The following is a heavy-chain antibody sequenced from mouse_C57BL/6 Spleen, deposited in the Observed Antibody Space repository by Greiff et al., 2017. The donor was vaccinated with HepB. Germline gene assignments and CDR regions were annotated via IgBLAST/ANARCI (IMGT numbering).Heavy chain of an antibody. CDR1: GYTFTDYE. CDR3: TRSPYYYGSSSQDFDY. J-gene: IGHJ2*01. D-gene: IGHD1-1*01. CDR2: IDPETGGT. Sequence: VQLQQSGAELVRPGASVTLSCKASGYTFTDYEMHWVKQTPVHGLEWIGAIDPETGGTAYNQKFKGKAILTADKSSSTAYMELRSLTSEDSAVYYCTRSPYYYGSSSQDFDYWGQGTTLTVSS. V-gene: IGHV1-15*01.